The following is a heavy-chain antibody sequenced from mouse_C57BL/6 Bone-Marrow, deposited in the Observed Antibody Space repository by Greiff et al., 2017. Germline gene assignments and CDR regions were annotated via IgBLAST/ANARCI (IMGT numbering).Heavy chain of an antibody. J-gene: IGHJ1*03. CDR2: SRNKANDYTT. CDR3: ARDGESGWYFDV. V-gene: IGHV7-1*01. Sequence: EVKVVESGGGLVQSGRSLRLSCATSGFTFSDFYMEWVRQAPGKGLEWIAASRNKANDYTTEYSASVKGQFIVSRDTSQSILYLQMNALRAEDTAIYYCARDGESGWYFDVWGTGTTVTVSS. D-gene: IGHD3-1*01. CDR1: GFTFSDFY.